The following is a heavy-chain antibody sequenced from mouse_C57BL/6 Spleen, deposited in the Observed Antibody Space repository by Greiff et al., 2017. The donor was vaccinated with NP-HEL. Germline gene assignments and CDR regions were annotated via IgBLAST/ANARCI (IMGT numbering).Heavy chain of an antibody. Sequence: VQLQQSGAELVKPGASVKMSCKASGYTFTSYWITWVKQRPGQGLEWIGDIYPGSGSTNYNEKFKSKATLTVDTSSSTAYMQLSSLTSEDSAVYYCARWYYGSSPRFAYWGQGTLVTVSA. V-gene: IGHV1-55*01. CDR2: IYPGSGST. J-gene: IGHJ3*01. D-gene: IGHD1-1*01. CDR1: GYTFTSYW. CDR3: ARWYYGSSPRFAY.